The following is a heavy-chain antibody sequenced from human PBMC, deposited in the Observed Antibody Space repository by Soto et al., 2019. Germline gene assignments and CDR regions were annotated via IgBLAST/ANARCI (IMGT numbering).Heavy chain of an antibody. CDR1: GYTFTNYG. D-gene: IGHD2-15*01. CDR2: ISAYNGHT. J-gene: IGHJ6*04. V-gene: IGHV1-18*01. Sequence: QVQLVQSGAEVKKPGASVKVSCKASGYTFTNYGISWVRQAPGQGLEWMGWISAYNGHTNYAQKLQGRVTMTTDTSTNTAYMEMRSLRSDDPAVYYCARLKIVVVVSATRKGSYYGMEVWSKGSTVTFSS. CDR3: ARLKIVVVVSATRKGSYYGMEV.